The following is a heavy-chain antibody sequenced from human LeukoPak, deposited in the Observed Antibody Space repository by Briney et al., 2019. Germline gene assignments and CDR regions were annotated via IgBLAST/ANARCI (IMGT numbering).Heavy chain of an antibody. CDR2: IKQDGSEK. CDR1: GFTFSSYW. D-gene: IGHD1-1*01. V-gene: IGHV3-7*01. Sequence: PGGSLRLSCAAAGFTFSSYWMSWVRQAPGKGLEWVANIKQDGSEKYYVDSVKGRFTISRDNAKNSLYLQMNSLRAEDTAVYYCARDWNDGYYYYGMDVWGQGTTVTVSS. CDR3: ARDWNDGYYYYGMDV. J-gene: IGHJ6*02.